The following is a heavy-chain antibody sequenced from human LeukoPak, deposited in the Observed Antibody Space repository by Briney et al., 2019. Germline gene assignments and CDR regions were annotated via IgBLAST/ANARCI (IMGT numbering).Heavy chain of an antibody. CDR1: GCIFSNYG. D-gene: IGHD6-13*01. Sequence: PGGSLRLSCVASGCIFSNYGMHWVRQAPGKGLDWVAVIRYDGSYKYYADSVKGRFTISRENPKNTLYLQMNSLRAEDTGIYYCAKVVQYTASTGTGLDYWGQGTLVTVSS. CDR3: AKVVQYTASTGTGLDY. V-gene: IGHV3-30*02. CDR2: IRYDGSYK. J-gene: IGHJ4*02.